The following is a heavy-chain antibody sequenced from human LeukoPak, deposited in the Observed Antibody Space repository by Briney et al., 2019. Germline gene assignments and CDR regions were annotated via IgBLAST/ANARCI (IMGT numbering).Heavy chain of an antibody. J-gene: IGHJ5*02. CDR2: IYYSGST. Sequence: SQTLSLTRTVSGGSISSGDYYWSWIRQPPGKGLEWIGYIYYSGSTYYNPSLKSRVTISVDTSKNQFSLKLSSVTAADTAVYYCARSGARSYLHWFDPWGQGTLVTVSS. CDR1: GGSISSGDYY. CDR3: ARSGARSYLHWFDP. D-gene: IGHD1-26*01. V-gene: IGHV4-30-4*08.